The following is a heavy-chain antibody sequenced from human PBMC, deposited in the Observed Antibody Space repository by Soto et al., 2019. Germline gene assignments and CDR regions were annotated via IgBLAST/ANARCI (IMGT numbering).Heavy chain of an antibody. J-gene: IGHJ4*02. CDR3: ATTSMVRGVIRGDY. D-gene: IGHD3-10*01. V-gene: IGHV1-69*02. Sequence: QVQLVQSGAEVKKPGSSVKVSCKASGGTFSSYTISWVRQAPGQGLEWMGRIIPILGIANYAQKFQGRVTXXAXKXXSTAYMELSSLRSEDTAVYYCATTSMVRGVIRGDYWGQGTLVTVSS. CDR1: GGTFSSYT. CDR2: IIPILGIA.